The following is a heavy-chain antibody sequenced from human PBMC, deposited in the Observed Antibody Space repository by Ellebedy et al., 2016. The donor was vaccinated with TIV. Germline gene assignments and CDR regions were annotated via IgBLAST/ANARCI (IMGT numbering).Heavy chain of an antibody. CDR3: ARVLRATSGMDV. Sequence: ASVKVSCKASGYTFTAYYMHWVRQAPGQGLEWMGWINPDSGGTNLPQKFQGRVTMTRDTSVNTAYMELSRLQSDETAVYYCARVLRATSGMDVWGQGTTVTVS. D-gene: IGHD4/OR15-4a*01. CDR1: GYTFTAYY. V-gene: IGHV1-2*02. CDR2: INPDSGGT. J-gene: IGHJ6*02.